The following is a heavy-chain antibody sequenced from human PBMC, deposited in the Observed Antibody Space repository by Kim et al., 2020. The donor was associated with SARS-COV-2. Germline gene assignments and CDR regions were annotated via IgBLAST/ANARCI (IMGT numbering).Heavy chain of an antibody. CDR1: GGTFSSYA. V-gene: IGHV1-69*13. D-gene: IGHD2-21*02. Sequence: SVKVSCKAPGGTFSSYAISWVRQAPGQGLEWMGGIIPIFGTANYAQKFQGRVTITADESTSTAYMELSSLRSEDTAVYYCARESCGGDCYSAGGSSPELANFDYWGQGTLVTVSS. CDR2: IIPIFGTA. J-gene: IGHJ4*02. CDR3: ARESCGGDCYSAGGSSPELANFDY.